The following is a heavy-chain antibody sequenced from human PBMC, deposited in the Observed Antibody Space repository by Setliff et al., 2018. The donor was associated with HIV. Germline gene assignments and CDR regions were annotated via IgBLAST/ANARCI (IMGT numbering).Heavy chain of an antibody. CDR3: AVHYYDSSGYDY. CDR2: INHSGST. Sequence: SETLSLTCAVYGGSFSGYYWSWIRQPPGKGLEWIGEINHSGSTNYNPSLRSRVTMSVDTSKNQFSLKLSSVTAADTAVYYCAVHYYDSSGYDYWGQGTLVTVSS. J-gene: IGHJ4*02. V-gene: IGHV4-34*01. CDR1: GGSFSGYY. D-gene: IGHD3-22*01.